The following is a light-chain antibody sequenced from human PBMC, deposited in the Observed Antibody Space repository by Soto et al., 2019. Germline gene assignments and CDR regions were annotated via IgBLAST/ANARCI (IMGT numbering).Light chain of an antibody. CDR3: QQSQSYYQ. CDR1: ESINSW. J-gene: IGKJ1*01. Sequence: DIQMTQSPSTLSASVGDRVTIPCRASESINSWLAWYQQKTGKAPKPLIYKASNLESGVPSRFSGSGSGTEFTLTITSLQPDDFATYYCQQSQSYYQFGQGTKVEIK. V-gene: IGKV1-5*03. CDR2: KAS.